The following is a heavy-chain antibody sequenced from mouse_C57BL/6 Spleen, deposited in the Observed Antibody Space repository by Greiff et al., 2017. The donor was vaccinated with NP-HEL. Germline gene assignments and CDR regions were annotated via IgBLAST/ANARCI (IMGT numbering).Heavy chain of an antibody. V-gene: IGHV14-3*01. CDR3: ARGTHYYAMDY. Sequence: EVQLQQSVAELVRPGASVKLSCTASGFNIKNTSMHWVKQRPEQGLEWIGRIDPANGNTKYAPKFQGKATITADTSSNTAYLQLSSLTSEDTAIYYCARGTHYYAMDYWGQGTSVTVSS. CDR2: IDPANGNT. CDR1: GFNIKNTS. J-gene: IGHJ4*01. D-gene: IGHD3-3*01.